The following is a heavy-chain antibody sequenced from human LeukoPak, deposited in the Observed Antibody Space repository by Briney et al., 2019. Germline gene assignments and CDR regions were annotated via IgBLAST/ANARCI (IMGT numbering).Heavy chain of an antibody. J-gene: IGHJ3*02. CDR3: ARDSVSDGFDI. CDR2: ISSSSSHI. D-gene: IGHD2-8*01. V-gene: IGHV3-21*01. Sequence: PGGSLRLSCAASGFAFSTSRMNWVRQAPGKWLEWVALISSSSSHIYYADSVKGRFTISRDNARNLISLQMNSLRAEDTGVYYCARDSVSDGFDIWGQGTMVTVSS. CDR1: GFAFSTSR.